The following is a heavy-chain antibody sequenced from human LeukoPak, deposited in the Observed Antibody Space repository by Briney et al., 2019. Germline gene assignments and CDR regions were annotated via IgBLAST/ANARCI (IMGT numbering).Heavy chain of an antibody. CDR3: ARLRRVGDDLHGMDV. J-gene: IGHJ6*02. D-gene: IGHD3-16*01. CDR2: IYYSGST. Sequence: SETLSLTCTVSGGSISSYYWSWIRQPPGKGLEWIGYIYYSGSTNYNPSLKSRVTISVDTSKNQFSLKLSSVTAADTAVYYCARLRRVGDDLHGMDVWGQGTTVTVSS. V-gene: IGHV4-59*08. CDR1: GGSISSYY.